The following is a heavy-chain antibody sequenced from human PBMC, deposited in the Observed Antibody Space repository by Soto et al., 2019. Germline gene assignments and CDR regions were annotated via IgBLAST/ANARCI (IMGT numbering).Heavy chain of an antibody. D-gene: IGHD6-13*01. J-gene: IGHJ5*02. CDR2: IYYSGST. CDR1: GGSISSYY. CDR3: ARDAHSSSWYPGGGWFDP. V-gene: IGHV4-59*01. Sequence: SETLSLTCTVSGGSISSYYWSWIRQPPGKGLEWIGYIYYSGSTNYNPSLKSRVTIAVDTYKNQFSLKLSSVTAADTAVYDCARDAHSSSWYPGGGWFDPWGQGTLVTVSS.